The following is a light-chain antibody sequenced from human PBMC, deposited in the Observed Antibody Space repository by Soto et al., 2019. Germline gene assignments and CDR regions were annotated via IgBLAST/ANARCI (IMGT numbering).Light chain of an antibody. Sequence: IQLTQSPSSLSASVGDRVTITCRASQGVGSYLAWYQQKPGTAPKLLIYVTSTLQSGVPSRFSGSGSGTDFTLTISSLQPEDFATYYCQQHNSYPLTFGGGNKVEIK. CDR2: VTS. V-gene: IGKV1-9*01. CDR1: QGVGSY. J-gene: IGKJ4*01. CDR3: QQHNSYPLT.